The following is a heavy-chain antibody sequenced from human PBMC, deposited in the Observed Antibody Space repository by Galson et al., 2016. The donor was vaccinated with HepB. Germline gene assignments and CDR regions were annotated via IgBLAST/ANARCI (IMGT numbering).Heavy chain of an antibody. Sequence: SLRLSCAASGFTFNNYAMSWVRQAPGKGLEWVSRFSGLIGTTYYADSVRGRFTISRDNSKNTLFLRMNSLRVEDTALYYCAKADRRSYPRYFDSWGQGTLVTVSS. CDR2: FSGLIGTT. J-gene: IGHJ4*02. V-gene: IGHV3-23*01. CDR1: GFTFNNYA. CDR3: AKADRRSYPRYFDS.